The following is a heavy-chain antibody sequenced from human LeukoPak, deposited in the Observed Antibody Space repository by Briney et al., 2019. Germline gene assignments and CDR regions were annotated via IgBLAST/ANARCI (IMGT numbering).Heavy chain of an antibody. D-gene: IGHD3-22*01. V-gene: IGHV3-21*01. Sequence: GGSLRLSCAASGFTFSSYSMNWVRQAPGKGLEWVSSISSSSSHIYYADSVKGRFTISRDNAKNSLYLQMNSLRAEDTAVYYCARDRLYYYDSSGYPPLDYWGQGTLVTVSS. J-gene: IGHJ4*02. CDR1: GFTFSSYS. CDR2: ISSSSSHI. CDR3: ARDRLYYYDSSGYPPLDY.